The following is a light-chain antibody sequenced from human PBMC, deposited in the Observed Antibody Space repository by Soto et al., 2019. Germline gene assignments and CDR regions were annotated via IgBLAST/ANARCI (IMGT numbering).Light chain of an antibody. CDR3: CSYGGNYVI. V-gene: IGLV2-11*01. CDR2: DVA. J-gene: IGLJ2*01. Sequence: QSVLTQPRSVSGSPGQSVTISCTGTRRDVGGYNYVSWYQQHPGKVPKLMIFDVAKRPSGVPDRFSGSKSGTTASLTISWLQAEDEADYYCCSYGGNYVIFGGGTKLTVL. CDR1: RRDVGGYNY.